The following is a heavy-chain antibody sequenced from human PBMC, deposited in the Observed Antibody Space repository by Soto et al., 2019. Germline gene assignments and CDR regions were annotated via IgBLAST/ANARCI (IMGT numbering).Heavy chain of an antibody. V-gene: IGHV1-2*02. Sequence: QVQLVQSGAEVKKPGASVKVSCKASGYNLIGYYIHWVRQAPGQRLEWMGWVNPKSGATHYTQTFQGRVTMTGDTSINTAYMELSWLTSDDTAVYYCARVVETAAVPLDYWGQGTLVTVSS. J-gene: IGHJ4*02. D-gene: IGHD5-18*01. CDR1: GYNLIGYY. CDR3: ARVVETAAVPLDY. CDR2: VNPKSGAT.